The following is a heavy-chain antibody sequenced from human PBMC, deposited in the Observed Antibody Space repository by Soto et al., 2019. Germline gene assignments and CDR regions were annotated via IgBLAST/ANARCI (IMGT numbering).Heavy chain of an antibody. J-gene: IGHJ4*02. V-gene: IGHV1-2*02. Sequence: QVQLVQSGAEVKKPGASVKVSCKASGYTFTGYYIHWVRQAPGQGLEWMGWINPNSGGTKYPQKVQGRVTMTRDTSIRTVYMSLTGLKSDDTAVYFCARDLAKGGGSAGFDYWGQGTLVAVSS. CDR3: ARDLAKGGGSAGFDY. CDR1: GYTFTGYY. D-gene: IGHD2-15*01. CDR2: INPNSGGT.